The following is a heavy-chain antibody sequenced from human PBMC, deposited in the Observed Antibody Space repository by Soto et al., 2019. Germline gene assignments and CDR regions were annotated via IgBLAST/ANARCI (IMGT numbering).Heavy chain of an antibody. CDR3: ARVRKYYDFWSGYYAPRYFDY. Sequence: SLSLSCAVSGVSISSGGYYWSWIRQHPGKGLEWIGYIYYSWITYYNPSLKSRVTISVDTSKNQFSLKLSSVTAADTAVYYCARVRKYYDFWSGYYAPRYFDYWGQGTLVTV. CDR1: GVSISSGGYY. CDR2: IYYSWIT. V-gene: IGHV4-31*11. J-gene: IGHJ4*02. D-gene: IGHD3-3*01.